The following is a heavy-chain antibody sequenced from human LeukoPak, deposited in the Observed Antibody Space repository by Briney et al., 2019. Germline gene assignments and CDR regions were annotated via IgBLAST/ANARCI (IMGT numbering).Heavy chain of an antibody. Sequence: SETLSLTCTVSGGSISSYYWSWIRQPPGKGLEWIGYIYHTGSTSYSPSLKSRVTISADTSQNQFSLKLSSVTAADTAVYYCARDRSPGNFDYWGQGTLVTVSS. J-gene: IGHJ4*02. CDR1: GGSISSYY. CDR2: IYHTGST. CDR3: ARDRSPGNFDY. D-gene: IGHD3-10*01. V-gene: IGHV4-59*01.